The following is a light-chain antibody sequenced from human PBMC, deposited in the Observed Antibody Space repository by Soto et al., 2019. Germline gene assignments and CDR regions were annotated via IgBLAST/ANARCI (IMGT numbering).Light chain of an antibody. CDR3: QQRSNWPLT. Sequence: EIVLTQSPGTLSLSPGERATLSCRASQSVSSYLAWYQQKPGQAPRLLIFDAFNRATGIPARFSGSGSGTDFTLTISSLEPEDFAVYYCQQRSNWPLTFGGGTTVEIK. CDR2: DAF. J-gene: IGKJ4*01. V-gene: IGKV3-11*01. CDR1: QSVSSY.